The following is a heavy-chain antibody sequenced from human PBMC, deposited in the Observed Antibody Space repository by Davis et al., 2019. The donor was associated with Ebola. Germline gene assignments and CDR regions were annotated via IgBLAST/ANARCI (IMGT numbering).Heavy chain of an antibody. CDR3: ARDRGKAVAVYFDY. Sequence: SETLSLTCAVSGGSISSSNWWSWVRQPPGKGLEWIGEIYHSGSTNYNPSLKSRVTISVDTSKNQFSLKLSSVTAADTAVYYCARDRGKAVAVYFDYWGQGTLVTVSS. CDR2: IYHSGST. CDR1: GGSISSSNW. J-gene: IGHJ4*02. V-gene: IGHV4-4*02. D-gene: IGHD6-19*01.